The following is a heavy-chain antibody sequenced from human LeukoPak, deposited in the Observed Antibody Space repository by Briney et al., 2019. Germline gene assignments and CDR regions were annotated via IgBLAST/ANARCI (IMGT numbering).Heavy chain of an antibody. CDR1: GGSISSSSYY. Sequence: SETLSLTCTVSGGSISSSSYYWGWIRQPPGKGLEWIGSIYYSGSTYYNPSLKSRVTISVDTSKNQFSLKLSSVTAADTAVYYCASLDYYDSSLDAFDIWGQGTMVTVSS. D-gene: IGHD3-22*01. J-gene: IGHJ3*02. CDR2: IYYSGST. CDR3: ASLDYYDSSLDAFDI. V-gene: IGHV4-39*01.